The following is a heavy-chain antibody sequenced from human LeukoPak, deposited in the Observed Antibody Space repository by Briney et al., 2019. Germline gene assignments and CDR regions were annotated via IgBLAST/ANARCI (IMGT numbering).Heavy chain of an antibody. J-gene: IGHJ4*02. CDR3: ARGGGYASPIGY. CDR2: IYYSGST. CDR1: GGSISRYY. V-gene: IGHV4-59*01. Sequence: KPSETLSLTCIVSGGSISRYYWNWIRQPPGKGLEWIGYIYYSGSTNYNPSLKSRVTISVDTSKNQFSLKLSSVTAADTAVYYCARGGGYASPIGYWGQGALVTVSS. D-gene: IGHD5-12*01.